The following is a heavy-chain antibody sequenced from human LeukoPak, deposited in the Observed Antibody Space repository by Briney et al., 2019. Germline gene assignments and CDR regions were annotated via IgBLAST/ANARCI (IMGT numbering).Heavy chain of an antibody. CDR2: IRSNSDGGTI. V-gene: IGHV3-15*07. CDR1: GFTFSNAW. CDR3: ATDFYDTT. J-gene: IGHJ5*02. D-gene: IGHD3-22*01. Sequence: GGSLRLSCATSGFTFSNAWMNWVRQAPGKGLEWVGRIRSNSDGGTIDYAAPVKGRFTHSRDDSKTTLYLQMNSLQTEDTAVYYCATDFYDTTWGQGTLVTVSS.